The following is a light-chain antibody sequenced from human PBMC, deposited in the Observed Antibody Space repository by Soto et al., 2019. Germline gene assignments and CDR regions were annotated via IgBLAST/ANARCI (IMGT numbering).Light chain of an antibody. CDR3: GTWDSSLSAVV. CDR1: SSNIESNL. Sequence: QSVLTQPPSVSAAPGQKVTSSCSGSSSNIESNLVSWYQQFPGTAPKLLIYDNNQRPSGSPDRFSGSKSGTSATLGITGLQTGDEADYYCGTWDSSLSAVVFGGGTKLTVL. J-gene: IGLJ2*01. CDR2: DNN. V-gene: IGLV1-51*01.